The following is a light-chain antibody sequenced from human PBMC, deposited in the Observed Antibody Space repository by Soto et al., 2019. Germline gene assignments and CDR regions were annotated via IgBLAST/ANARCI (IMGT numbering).Light chain of an antibody. CDR3: QQYARPPFA. J-gene: IGKJ2*01. V-gene: IGKV3-20*01. CDR2: DAS. Sequence: ALTQSPSKKYMVCGERATLSCRASQRISNSYLAWYQQKPGQAPRLLLYDASSRATGIPDRVSGSGSGTDFTLTISRLEPEDFAVYYCQQYARPPFAFGQGAKVDI. CDR1: QRISNSY.